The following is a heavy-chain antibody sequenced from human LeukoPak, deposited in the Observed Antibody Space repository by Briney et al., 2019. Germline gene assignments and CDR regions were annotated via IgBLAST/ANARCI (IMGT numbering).Heavy chain of an antibody. CDR2: INWNSGRE. Sequence: PGGSLRLSCAASGFTFDDYAMHWVRQAPGKGLEWVSGINWNSGREAYADSVKGRFTIYRDNAKNSLFLEMNSLRLEDTALYFCAKDTIAAAGRGAFDIWGQGTMVTVSS. CDR3: AKDTIAAAGRGAFDI. J-gene: IGHJ3*02. V-gene: IGHV3-9*01. D-gene: IGHD6-13*01. CDR1: GFTFDDYA.